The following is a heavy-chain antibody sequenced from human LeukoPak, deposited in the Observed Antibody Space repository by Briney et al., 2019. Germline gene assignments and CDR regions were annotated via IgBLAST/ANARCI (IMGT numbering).Heavy chain of an antibody. J-gene: IGHJ5*02. V-gene: IGHV3-23*01. CDR2: ISGSGGST. Sequence: PGGSLRLSCAASGFTFSSYAMSWVRQAPGKGLEWVSAISGSGGSTYYADSVKGRFTISRDNSKNTLYLQMNSLRAEDTAVYYCAKRGPRQWLVLDTTWFDPWGQGALVTVSS. CDR1: GFTFSSYA. D-gene: IGHD6-19*01. CDR3: AKRGPRQWLVLDTTWFDP.